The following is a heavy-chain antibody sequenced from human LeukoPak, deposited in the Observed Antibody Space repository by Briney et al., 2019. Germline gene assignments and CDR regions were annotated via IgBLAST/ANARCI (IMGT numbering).Heavy chain of an antibody. CDR2: IYYSGST. CDR3: ARGGSGSYYYFDY. J-gene: IGHJ4*02. V-gene: IGHV4-31*03. Sequence: SQTLSLTCTVSGGSISSGGYYWSWIRQHPGKGLEWIGYIYYSGSTYYNPSLKSRVTISVDTSKNQFSLKLSSVTAADTAVYYCARGGSGSYYYFDYWGQGTLVTVSS. CDR1: GGSISSGGYY. D-gene: IGHD1-26*01.